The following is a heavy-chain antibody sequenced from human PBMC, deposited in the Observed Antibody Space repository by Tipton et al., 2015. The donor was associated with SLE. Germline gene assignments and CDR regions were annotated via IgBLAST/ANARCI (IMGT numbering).Heavy chain of an antibody. Sequence: TLSLTCTVSGGSISSSSYYWGWIRQPPGKGLEWIGSIYYSGSTYYNPSLKSRVTISVDTSKNQFSLKLSSVTAAGTAVYYCARVSEMEWERPYYYGMDVWGQGSTVTVS. CDR1: GGSISSSSYY. J-gene: IGHJ6*02. V-gene: IGHV4-39*07. D-gene: IGHD1-26*01. CDR3: ARVSEMEWERPYYYGMDV. CDR2: IYYSGST.